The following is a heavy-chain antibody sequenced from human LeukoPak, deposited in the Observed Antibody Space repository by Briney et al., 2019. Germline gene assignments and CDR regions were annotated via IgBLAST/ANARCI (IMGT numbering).Heavy chain of an antibody. J-gene: IGHJ6*02. V-gene: IGHV3-21*01. CDR1: GFTFSSYA. Sequence: PGGSLRLSCAASGFTFSSYAMSWVRQAPGKGLEWVSSISSSSYIYYADSVKGRFTISRDNAKNSLYLQMNSLRAEDTAVYYCAREIRYYYGMDVWGQGTTVTVSS. CDR3: AREIRYYYGMDV. CDR2: ISSSSYI.